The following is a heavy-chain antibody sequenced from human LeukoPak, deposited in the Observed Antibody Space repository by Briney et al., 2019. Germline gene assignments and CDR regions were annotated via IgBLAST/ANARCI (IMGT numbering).Heavy chain of an antibody. D-gene: IGHD5-12*01. CDR2: IWYDGSNK. Sequence: GGSLRLSCAASGFTFSSYGMHWVRQAPGKGLEWVAVIWYDGSNKYYADSVKGRFTISRDNSKNPLYLQMNSLRAEDPAVYYCARDSGFDFLDYWGQGTLVTVSS. CDR3: ARDSGFDFLDY. J-gene: IGHJ4*02. CDR1: GFTFSSYG. V-gene: IGHV3-33*01.